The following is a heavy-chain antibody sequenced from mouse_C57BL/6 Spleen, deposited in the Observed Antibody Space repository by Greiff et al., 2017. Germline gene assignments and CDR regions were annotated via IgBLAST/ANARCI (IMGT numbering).Heavy chain of an antibody. Sequence: EVKLQESGPGLVKPSQSLSLTCSVTGYSITSGYYWNWIRQFPGNKLEWMGYISYDGSNNYNPSLKNRISITRDTSTNQFFLKLNSVTTEDTATYYCARERTDYPFAYWGQGTLVTVSA. CDR2: ISYDGSN. CDR1: GYSITSGYY. CDR3: ARERTDYPFAY. J-gene: IGHJ3*01. D-gene: IGHD2-4*01. V-gene: IGHV3-6*01.